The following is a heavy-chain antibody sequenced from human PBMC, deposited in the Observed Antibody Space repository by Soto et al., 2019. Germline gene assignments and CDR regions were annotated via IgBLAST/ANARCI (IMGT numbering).Heavy chain of an antibody. CDR3: ARGRDYYDFWSGYSPIYGMDV. CDR2: MNPNSGNT. CDR1: GYTFTSYD. V-gene: IGHV1-8*01. Sequence: ASVKVSCKASGYTFTSYDINWVRQATGQGLEWMGWMNPNSGNTGYAQKFQGRVTMTRNTSISTAYMELSSLRSEDTAVYYCARGRDYYDFWSGYSPIYGMDVWGQGTTVTVSS. D-gene: IGHD3-3*01. J-gene: IGHJ6*02.